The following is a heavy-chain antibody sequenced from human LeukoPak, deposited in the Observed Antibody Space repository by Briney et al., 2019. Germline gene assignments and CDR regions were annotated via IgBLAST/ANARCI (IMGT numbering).Heavy chain of an antibody. CDR3: ARRGNSGYDWVY. Sequence: SVKVSCKASGGTFSSYAISWVRQAPGQGLEWMGGIIPIFGTANYAQKFQGRVTITADESTSTAYMELSSLRSEDTAVYYCARRGNSGYDWVYWGQGTLVTVSS. D-gene: IGHD5-12*01. CDR1: GGTFSSYA. CDR2: IIPIFGTA. V-gene: IGHV1-69*13. J-gene: IGHJ4*02.